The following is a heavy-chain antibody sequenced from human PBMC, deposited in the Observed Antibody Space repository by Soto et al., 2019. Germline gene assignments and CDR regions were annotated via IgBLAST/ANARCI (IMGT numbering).Heavy chain of an antibody. D-gene: IGHD3-10*01. CDR2: INHSGST. V-gene: IGHV4-34*01. Sequence: QVQLQQWGAGLLKPSETLSLTCAVYGGSFSGYYWSWIRQPPGKGLEWVGEINHSGSTNYNPSLKSRVTISVDTSKNQFSLKLSSVTAADTAVYYCARGVPGDPSRNLYYFDYWGQGTLVTVSS. J-gene: IGHJ4*02. CDR3: ARGVPGDPSRNLYYFDY. CDR1: GGSFSGYY.